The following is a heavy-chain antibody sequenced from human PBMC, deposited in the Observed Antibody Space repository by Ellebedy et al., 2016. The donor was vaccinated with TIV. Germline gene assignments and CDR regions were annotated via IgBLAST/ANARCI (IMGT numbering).Heavy chain of an antibody. J-gene: IGHJ4*02. Sequence: SETLSLTXSVSGGSVSSGRYYWSWIRQPPGKGLEWIGYIYVSGTTNYNPSLKSRVTTSIDSSKNQFSLKLTSVTAADTAMYYCARGGYYGIFTTYYPDYWGQGTQVTVSS. CDR3: ARGGYYGIFTTYYPDY. V-gene: IGHV4-61*01. D-gene: IGHD3-9*01. CDR2: IYVSGTT. CDR1: GGSVSSGRYY.